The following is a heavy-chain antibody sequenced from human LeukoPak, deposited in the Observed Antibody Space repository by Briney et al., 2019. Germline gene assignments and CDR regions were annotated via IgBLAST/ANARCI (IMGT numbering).Heavy chain of an antibody. D-gene: IGHD1-26*01. CDR2: IIPIFGTA. V-gene: IGHV1-69*05. CDR1: GGTFSSYA. J-gene: IGHJ4*02. Sequence: GASVKVSCKASGGTFSSYAISWVRQAPGQGLEWMGGIIPIFGTANYAQKFQGRVTMTRDMSTSTVYMELSSLRSEDTAVYYCARGGSSGSYFHYGYWGQGTLVTVSS. CDR3: ARGGSSGSYFHYGY.